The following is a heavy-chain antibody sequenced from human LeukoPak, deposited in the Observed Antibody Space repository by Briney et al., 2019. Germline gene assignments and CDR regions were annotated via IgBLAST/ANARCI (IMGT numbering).Heavy chain of an antibody. V-gene: IGHV4-59*08. CDR3: ARHYDYSTSWDPFDY. Sequence: SETLSLTCTVSGGSIRNYYWSWIRQPPGKGLEWIGYIYFSGSTFYNPSLKSRVTISVDTSKNQFSLNLYSVTAADTAVYYCARHYDYSTSWDPFDYWGQGTLVTVSS. CDR1: GGSIRNYY. D-gene: IGHD5-12*01. CDR2: IYFSGST. J-gene: IGHJ4*02.